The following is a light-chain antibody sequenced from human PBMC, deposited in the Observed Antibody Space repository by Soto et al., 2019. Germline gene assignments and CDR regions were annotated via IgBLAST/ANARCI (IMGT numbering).Light chain of an antibody. V-gene: IGKV1-39*01. CDR2: AAS. CDR3: QQSYSTPMYT. Sequence: DIQMTQSPSSLSASLGDRVTITCRASQSISSYLNWYQQKPGKAPNLLIYAASSLESGVPSRFSGSGSGTDFTLTISSLQPEDFATYYCQQSYSTPMYTFGQGTKVDIK. J-gene: IGKJ2*01. CDR1: QSISSY.